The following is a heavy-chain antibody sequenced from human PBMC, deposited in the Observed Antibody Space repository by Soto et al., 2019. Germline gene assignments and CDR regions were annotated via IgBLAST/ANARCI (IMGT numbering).Heavy chain of an antibody. J-gene: IGHJ6*02. D-gene: IGHD1-26*01. CDR2: IIPIFGTA. CDR1: GGTFSRYA. CDR3: ARFGPVGAVYYGMDV. V-gene: IGHV1-69*01. Sequence: QVQLVQSGAEVKKPGSSVKVSCKASGGTFSRYAISWVRQAPGQVREWMGGIIPIFGTANYAQKFQGRVTITADESTSTAYMELSSLRSEDTAVYYCARFGPVGAVYYGMDVWGQGTTVTVSS.